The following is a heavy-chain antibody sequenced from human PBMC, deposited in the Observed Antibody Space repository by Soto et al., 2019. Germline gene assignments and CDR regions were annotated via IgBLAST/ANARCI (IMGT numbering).Heavy chain of an antibody. CDR1: GFPFSSYA. D-gene: IGHD5-12*01. V-gene: IGHV3-48*02. CDR2: INSGSSTI. CDR3: VRDSGYTGYDLQY. J-gene: IGHJ4*02. Sequence: EVQLVESGGGLVQPGGSLRLSCAASGFPFSSYAMNWVRQAPGKGLEWVSYINSGSSTIYYADSAKGRFTISRDNAKNSLYLQMHCLRDEDTGVYFCVRDSGYTGYDLQYWGQGALVAVSS.